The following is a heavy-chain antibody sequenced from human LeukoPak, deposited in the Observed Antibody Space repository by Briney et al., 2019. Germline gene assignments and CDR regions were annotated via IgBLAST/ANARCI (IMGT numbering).Heavy chain of an antibody. CDR1: GFTFSSYA. J-gene: IGHJ4*02. CDR3: ARVSSSSPGY. Sequence: GGSLRLSCAASGFTFSSYAMSWVRQAPGKGLEWVSSISSSSSYIYYADSVKGRFTISRDNAKNSLYLQMNSLRAEDTAVYYCARVSSSSPGYWGQGTLVTVSS. CDR2: ISSSSSYI. D-gene: IGHD6-13*01. V-gene: IGHV3-21*01.